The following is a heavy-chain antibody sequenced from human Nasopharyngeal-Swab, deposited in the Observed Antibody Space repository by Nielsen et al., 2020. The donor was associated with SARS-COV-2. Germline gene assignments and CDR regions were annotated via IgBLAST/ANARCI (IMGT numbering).Heavy chain of an antibody. CDR3: AIDYRTYYYDSSGYYASYYYGMDV. J-gene: IGHJ6*02. CDR2: ISGSGGST. D-gene: IGHD3-22*01. Sequence: GGSLRLSCAASGFTFSSYAMSWVRQAPGKGLEWVSAISGSGGSTYYADSLKGRFTISIDNPKNSLYLQMNSLRAEDTAVYYCAIDYRTYYYDSSGYYASYYYGMDVWGQGTTVTVSS. CDR1: GFTFSSYA. V-gene: IGHV3-23*01.